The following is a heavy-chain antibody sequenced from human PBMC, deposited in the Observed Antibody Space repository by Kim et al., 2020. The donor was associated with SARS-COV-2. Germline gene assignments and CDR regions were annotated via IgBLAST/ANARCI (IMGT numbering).Heavy chain of an antibody. D-gene: IGHD1-1*01. Sequence: TSYAQRFQGRVTMSRDTSTSTVYMELTSLRSEDTAVYYCARGGPGGTGSMDVWGQGTTVTVSS. CDR3: ARGGPGGTGSMDV. J-gene: IGHJ6*02. CDR2: T. V-gene: IGHV1-46*01.